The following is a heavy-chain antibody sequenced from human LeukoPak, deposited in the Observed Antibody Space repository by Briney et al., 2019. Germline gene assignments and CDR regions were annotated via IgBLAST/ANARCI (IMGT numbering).Heavy chain of an antibody. J-gene: IGHJ4*02. CDR2: IYPGDSDT. V-gene: IGHV5-51*01. CDR1: GYSFTSYC. D-gene: IGHD3-10*01. Sequence: GESLKISCKGSGYSFTSYCIGWVRQMPGKGLEWMGIIYPGDSDTRYSPSFQGQVTISADKSISTAYLQWSSLKASDTAMYYCARHGSPYYYGSGSYPLYFDYWGQGTLVTVSS. CDR3: ARHGSPYYYGSGSYPLYFDY.